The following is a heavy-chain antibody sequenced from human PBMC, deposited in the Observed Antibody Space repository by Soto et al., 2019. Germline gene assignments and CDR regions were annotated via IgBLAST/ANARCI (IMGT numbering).Heavy chain of an antibody. V-gene: IGHV4-31*03. D-gene: IGHD2-15*01. J-gene: IGHJ5*02. CDR1: GGSISSGGYY. CDR2: IYYSGST. Sequence: QVQLQESGPGLVKPSQTLSLTCTVSGGSISSGGYYWSWIRQHPGKGLEWIGYIYYSGSTYYNPSLKSRVTTSVDTTKNQFSLKLSFVSAADTAVYYCARVIIGYCSGGSCYWFDPWGQGTLVTVSS. CDR3: ARVIIGYCSGGSCYWFDP.